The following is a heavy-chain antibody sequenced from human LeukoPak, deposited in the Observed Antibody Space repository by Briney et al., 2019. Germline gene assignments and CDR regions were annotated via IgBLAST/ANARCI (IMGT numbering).Heavy chain of an antibody. Sequence: GGSLRLSCAASGFTFSSYSMNWVRQAPGKGLEWVSSISSSSSYIYYADSVKGRFTISRDNAKNSLYLQMNSLRAEDTAVYYCARDSSGSYFGYYGMDVWGQGTTVTVSS. D-gene: IGHD1-26*01. V-gene: IGHV3-21*01. CDR3: ARDSSGSYFGYYGMDV. J-gene: IGHJ6*02. CDR1: GFTFSSYS. CDR2: ISSSSSYI.